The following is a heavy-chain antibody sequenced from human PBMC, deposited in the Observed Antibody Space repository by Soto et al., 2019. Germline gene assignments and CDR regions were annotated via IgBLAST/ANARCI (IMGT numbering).Heavy chain of an antibody. CDR2: IWYDGSNK. CDR1: GFTFSSYG. Sequence: PGGSLRLSCAASGFTFSSYGMHWVRQAPGKGLEWVAVIWYDGSNKYYADSVKGRFTISRDNSKNTLYLQMNSLRAEDTAVYYCARVGGQPDYYYYYGMDVWGQGTTVTVSS. J-gene: IGHJ6*02. CDR3: ARVGGQPDYYYYYGMDV. D-gene: IGHD1-26*01. V-gene: IGHV3-33*01.